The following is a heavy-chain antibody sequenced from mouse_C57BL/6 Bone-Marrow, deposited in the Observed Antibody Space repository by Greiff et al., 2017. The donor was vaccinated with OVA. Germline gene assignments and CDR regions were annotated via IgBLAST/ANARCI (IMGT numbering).Heavy chain of an antibody. D-gene: IGHD1-1*01. CDR1: GYTFTSYG. Sequence: QVQLKQSGAELARPGASVKLSCKASGYTFTSYGISWVKQSTGQGLEWIGEIYPRSGNTYYNEKFKGKATLTADKSSSTAYMELRSLTSEDSAVYFCARYGSSHYYAMDYWGQGTSVTVSS. CDR2: IYPRSGNT. CDR3: ARYGSSHYYAMDY. J-gene: IGHJ4*01. V-gene: IGHV1-81*01.